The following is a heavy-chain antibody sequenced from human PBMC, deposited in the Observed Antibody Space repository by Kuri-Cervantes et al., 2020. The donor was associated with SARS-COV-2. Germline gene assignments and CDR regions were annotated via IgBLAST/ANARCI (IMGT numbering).Heavy chain of an antibody. D-gene: IGHD4-23*01. J-gene: IGHJ6*02. CDR1: GFTFSSYA. CDR2: ISYDGSNK. CDR3: ARDLFGGGGYYYGMDV. V-gene: IGHV3-30-3*01. Sequence: LSLTCAASGFTFSSYATHWVRQAPGKGLEWVAVISYDGSNKYYADSVKGRFTISRDNSKNTLYLQMNSLRAEDTAVYYCARDLFGGGGYYYGMDVWGQGTTVTVSS.